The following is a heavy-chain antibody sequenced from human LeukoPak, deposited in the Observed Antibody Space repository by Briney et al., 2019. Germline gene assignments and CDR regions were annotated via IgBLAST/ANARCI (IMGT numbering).Heavy chain of an antibody. CDR1: GYTFTDNY. CDR2: INPNSGGT. CDR3: ARVGGSYYYAFDI. J-gene: IGHJ3*02. D-gene: IGHD1-26*01. V-gene: IGHV1-2*02. Sequence: ASVKVSCKASGYTFTDNYMHWVRQAPGQGLEWMGWINPNSGGTNYAQKFQGRVTMARDTSISTAYMELSRLRSDDTAVYYCARVGGSYYYAFDIWGQGTMVTVSS.